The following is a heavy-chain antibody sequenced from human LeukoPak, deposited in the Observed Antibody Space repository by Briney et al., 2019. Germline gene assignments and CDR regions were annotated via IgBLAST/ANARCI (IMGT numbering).Heavy chain of an antibody. D-gene: IGHD6-13*01. Sequence: PSETLSLTCTVSGGSISSYYWSWIRQPPGKGLEWIGYIYYSGSTNYNPSLKSRVTISVDTSKNQFSLKLSSVTAADTAVYYCARRRQLALGYYYYGMDVSGQGTTVTVSS. V-gene: IGHV4-59*08. CDR1: GGSISSYY. CDR3: ARRRQLALGYYYYGMDV. CDR2: IYYSGST. J-gene: IGHJ6*02.